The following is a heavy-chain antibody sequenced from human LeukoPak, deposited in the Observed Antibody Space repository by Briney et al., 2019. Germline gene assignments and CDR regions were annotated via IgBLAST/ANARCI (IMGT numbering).Heavy chain of an antibody. CDR3: ARGAFLRVAAAGXPIXFDY. CDR2: IYYSEST. D-gene: IGHD6-13*01. Sequence: PSETLSLTCTVSGGSISSYYWSWIRQPPGKGLECIGYIYYSESTNYNPSLKSRVTISVDTSKNQFSLKLSSVTAADTAVYYCARGAFLRVAAAGXPIXFDYWAQGTLVTVSS. V-gene: IGHV4-59*01. J-gene: IGHJ4*02. CDR1: GGSISSYY.